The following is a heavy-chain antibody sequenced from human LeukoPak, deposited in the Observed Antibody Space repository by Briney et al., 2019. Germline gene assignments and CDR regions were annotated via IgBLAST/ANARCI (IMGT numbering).Heavy chain of an antibody. CDR3: ARDGGKGYEIDY. Sequence: GGSLRLSCVVSGFPFSNNPMNWVRQAPGRGLEWVSYISTAITTTYYAESVKGRFTISRDNAKNPLYLQMNSLRVEDTAVYYCARDGGKGYEIDYWGQGTLVTVSS. D-gene: IGHD2-2*01. CDR1: GFPFSNNP. CDR2: ISTAITTT. J-gene: IGHJ4*02. V-gene: IGHV3-48*01.